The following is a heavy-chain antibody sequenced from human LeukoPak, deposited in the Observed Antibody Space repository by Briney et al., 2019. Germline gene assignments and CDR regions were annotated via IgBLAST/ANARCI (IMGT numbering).Heavy chain of an antibody. J-gene: IGHJ3*02. D-gene: IGHD2-15*01. CDR1: GGSIISSDHH. CDR3: ARHCCSGPAKRVFDI. CDR2: ISYSGNT. V-gene: IGHV4-39*01. Sequence: TSETLSLTCTVSGGSIISSDHHWGWVRQPPGRGLEWIGTISYSGNTDYNPSLRSRVTISVDTSNNQFSLRLGSVTAADTAVYHCARHCCSGPAKRVFDIWGQGTMVTVSS.